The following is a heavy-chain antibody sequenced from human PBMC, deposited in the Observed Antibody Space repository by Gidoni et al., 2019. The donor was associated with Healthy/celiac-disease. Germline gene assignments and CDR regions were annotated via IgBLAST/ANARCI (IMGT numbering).Heavy chain of an antibody. J-gene: IGHJ3*02. CDR2: INHSGST. CDR3: AREIVGATTVAVDI. V-gene: IGHV4-34*01. CDR1: GGSFSGYY. D-gene: IGHD1-26*01. Sequence: QVQLQQWGAGLLKPSETLSLTCAVYGGSFSGYYWSWIRQPPGKGMEWIGEINHSGSTNYNPSLKSRVTISVDTSKNQFSLKLSSVTAADTAVYYCAREIVGATTVAVDIWGQGTMVTVSS.